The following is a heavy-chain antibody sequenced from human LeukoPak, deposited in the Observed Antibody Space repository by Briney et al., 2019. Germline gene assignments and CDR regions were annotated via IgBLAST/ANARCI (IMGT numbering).Heavy chain of an antibody. V-gene: IGHV4-31*03. Sequence: PSETLSLTCTVSGGSISSGGYYWSWIRQHPGKGLEWIGYIYYSGSTYYNPSLKSRVTISVDTSKNQFSLKLSPVTAADTAVYYCARWSRAGTGFAIDYWGQGTLDTVSS. CDR1: GGSISSGGYY. J-gene: IGHJ4*02. D-gene: IGHD6-19*01. CDR2: IYYSGST. CDR3: ARWSRAGTGFAIDY.